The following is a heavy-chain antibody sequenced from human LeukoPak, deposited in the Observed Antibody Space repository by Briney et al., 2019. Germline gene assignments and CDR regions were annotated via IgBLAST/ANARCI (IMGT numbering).Heavy chain of an antibody. CDR2: IFYTGST. D-gene: IGHD2-15*01. Sequence: SETLSLTCSVSYGSMNNYYWNWIRQPPGKGLEWVGRIFYTGSTNYNPSLKSRVTISVDTSKNQFSLKLSSVTAADTAVYYCARGDCSGGSCYSGSWFDPWGQGTLVTVSS. CDR3: ARGDCSGGSCYSGSWFDP. J-gene: IGHJ5*02. V-gene: IGHV4-59*12. CDR1: YGSMNNYY.